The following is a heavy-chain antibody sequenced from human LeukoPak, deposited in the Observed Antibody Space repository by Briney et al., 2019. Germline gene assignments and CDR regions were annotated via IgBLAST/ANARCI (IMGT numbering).Heavy chain of an antibody. D-gene: IGHD2-2*02. CDR1: GYTFTGYY. J-gene: IGHJ4*02. CDR3: ARVPPQFCSSTSCYTNYFDY. Sequence: VASVKVSCKASGYTFTGYYMHWVRPAPGQGLEWMGWINPNSGGTNYAQKFQGRVTMTRDTSISTAYMELSRLRSDDTAVYYCARVPPQFCSSTSCYTNYFDYWGQGTLVTVSS. V-gene: IGHV1-2*02. CDR2: INPNSGGT.